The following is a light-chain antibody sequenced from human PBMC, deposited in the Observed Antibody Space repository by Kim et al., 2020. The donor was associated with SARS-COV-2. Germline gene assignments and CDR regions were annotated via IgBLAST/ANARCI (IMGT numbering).Light chain of an antibody. CDR2: QDP. J-gene: IGLJ1*01. Sequence: TPGQTANIPSLGYKLVDRYICVNQQTQGRSPLLVIYQDPKRPSGIPGRFSGSTSGNTATLTITGAQAMDEADYYCQAWDSSTLYVFGAGTKVTVL. V-gene: IGLV3-1*01. CDR3: QAWDSSTLYV. CDR1: KLVDRY.